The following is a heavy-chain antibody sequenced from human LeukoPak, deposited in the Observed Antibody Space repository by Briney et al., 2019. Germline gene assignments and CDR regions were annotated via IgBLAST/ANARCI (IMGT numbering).Heavy chain of an antibody. CDR1: GGSFSGYY. CDR3: ARGLNDSSGYYYDYFDY. J-gene: IGHJ4*02. V-gene: IGHV4-34*01. CDR2: INHSGST. D-gene: IGHD3-22*01. Sequence: SETLSLTCAVYGGSFSGYYWSWIRQPPGKGLEWIGEINHSGSTNYNPSLKSRVTISVDTSRNQFSLKLSSVTAADTAVYYCARGLNDSSGYYYDYFDYWGQGTLVTVSS.